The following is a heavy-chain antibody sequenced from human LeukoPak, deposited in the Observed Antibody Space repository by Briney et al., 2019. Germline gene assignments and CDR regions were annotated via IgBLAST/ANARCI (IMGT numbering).Heavy chain of an antibody. J-gene: IGHJ3*02. CDR1: GGSISSSSYY. CDR2: IYYSGST. Sequence: PSETLSLTCTVSGGSISSSSYYWGWIRQPPGKGLEWIGSIYYSGSTYYNPSLKSRVTISVDTPKNQFSLKLSSVTAADTAVYYCAREIAVGVTMIVVVTYAFDIWGQGTMVTVSS. V-gene: IGHV4-39*07. D-gene: IGHD3-22*01. CDR3: AREIAVGVTMIVVVTYAFDI.